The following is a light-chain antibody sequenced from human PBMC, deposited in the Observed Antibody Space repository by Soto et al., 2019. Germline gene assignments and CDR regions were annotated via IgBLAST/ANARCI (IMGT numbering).Light chain of an antibody. CDR2: DVS. CDR3: CSFAGTYIFVI. CDR1: SSDVGGYNY. V-gene: IGLV2-11*01. Sequence: QSALTQPRSVSGSPGQSVTLSCSGTSSDVGGYNYVSWYQQHPGKAPKLMIYDVSKRPSGVPDRFSGSKSGNTASLTISGLQTADEADYYCCSFAGTYIFVIFGGGTKLTVL. J-gene: IGLJ2*01.